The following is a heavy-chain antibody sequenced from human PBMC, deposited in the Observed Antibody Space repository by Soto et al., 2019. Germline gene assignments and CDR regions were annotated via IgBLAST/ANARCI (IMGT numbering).Heavy chain of an antibody. CDR1: GGSFSGYY. D-gene: IGHD2-2*01. CDR3: ARAQVPAAPLYYYYYMDV. CDR2: INHSGST. J-gene: IGHJ6*03. V-gene: IGHV4-34*01. Sequence: QVQLQQWGAGLLKPSETLSLTCAVYGGSFSGYYWSWIRQPPGKGLEWIGEINHSGSTNYNPSLKSRVTISVATSKNQFSLKLSSVTAADTAVYYCARAQVPAAPLYYYYYMDVWGKGTTVTVSS.